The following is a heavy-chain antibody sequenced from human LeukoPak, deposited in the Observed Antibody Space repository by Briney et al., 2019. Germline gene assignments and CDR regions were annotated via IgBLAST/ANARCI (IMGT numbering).Heavy chain of an antibody. CDR3: TTDMLPRNALDV. V-gene: IGHV3-15*01. Sequence: GGSLRLSCAASGFTFSSYWMSWVRQAPGKGLEWVGLIKSEADGGTADHAAPVKGRFTISRDDSISTVFLQLNSLKTEDTAVYYCTTDMLPRNALDVWGQGTMVTVSS. D-gene: IGHD2-8*01. J-gene: IGHJ3*01. CDR1: GFTFSSYW. CDR2: IKSEADGGTA.